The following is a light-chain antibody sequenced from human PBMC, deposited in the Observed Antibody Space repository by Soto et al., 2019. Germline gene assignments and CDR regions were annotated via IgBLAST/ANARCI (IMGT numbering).Light chain of an antibody. Sequence: EIVLTQSPGTLSLSPGERAALSCRASQSVSSSFLAWYQQKPSQAPRLLIYAASTRATGIPDRFSGSGSGTDFTLNISRLEPEEFAVYYCQQYGSSPRTFGQGTKVEI. J-gene: IGKJ1*01. V-gene: IGKV3-20*01. CDR3: QQYGSSPRT. CDR2: AAS. CDR1: QSVSSSF.